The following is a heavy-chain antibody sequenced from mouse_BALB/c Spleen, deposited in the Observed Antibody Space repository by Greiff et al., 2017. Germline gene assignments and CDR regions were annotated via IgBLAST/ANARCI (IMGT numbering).Heavy chain of an antibody. CDR1: GYSFTDYI. Sequence: EVQLQQTGPELVKPGASVKISCKASGYSFTDYIMLWVKQSHGKSLEWIGNINPYYGSTSYNLKFKGKATLTVDKSSSTAYMQLNSLTSEDSAVYYCARGGYWGQGTTLTVSS. CDR2: INPYYGST. V-gene: IGHV1-39*01. CDR3: ARGGY. J-gene: IGHJ2*01.